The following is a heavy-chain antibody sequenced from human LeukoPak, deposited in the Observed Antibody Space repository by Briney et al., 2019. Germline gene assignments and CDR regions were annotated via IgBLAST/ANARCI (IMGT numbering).Heavy chain of an antibody. Sequence: GGTLRLSCVVSGLTFSSYVMNWVRQAPGKGLEWVSSISGSGGSTYYADSVKGRFTISRDNSKNTVYMQMNSLRAEDTAVYYCAKTMVRGVIPAGGFDYWGQGTLVTVSS. V-gene: IGHV3-23*01. D-gene: IGHD3-10*01. CDR3: AKTMVRGVIPAGGFDY. J-gene: IGHJ4*02. CDR1: GLTFSSYV. CDR2: ISGSGGST.